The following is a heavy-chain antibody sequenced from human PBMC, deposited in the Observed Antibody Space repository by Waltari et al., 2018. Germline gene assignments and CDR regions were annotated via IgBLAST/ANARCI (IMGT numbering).Heavy chain of an antibody. CDR3: ASVNDYGDYWYFDL. CDR1: GGSISSYY. D-gene: IGHD4-17*01. V-gene: IGHV4-4*07. CDR2: IYTSGST. Sequence: QVQLQESGPGLVKPSETLSLTCTVSGGSISSYYWSLIRQPAGKGLEWIGRIYTSGSTNYNPSLKSRVTMSVDTSKNQFSLKLSSVTAADTAVYYCASVNDYGDYWYFDLWGRGTLVTVSS. J-gene: IGHJ2*01.